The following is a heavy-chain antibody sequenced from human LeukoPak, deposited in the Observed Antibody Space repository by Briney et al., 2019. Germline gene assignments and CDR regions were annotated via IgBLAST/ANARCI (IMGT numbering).Heavy chain of an antibody. J-gene: IGHJ5*02. D-gene: IGHD3-10*01. CDR1: GGSISSGDYY. V-gene: IGHV4-30-4*01. Sequence: SQTLSLTCTVSGGSISSGDYYWSWIRQPPGKGLEWIGYIYYSGSTYYNPSLKSRVTISVDTSKNQFSLKLSSVTAADTAVYYCARVYYYGANWYDPWGQGTLVTVSS. CDR2: IYYSGST. CDR3: ARVYYYGANWYDP.